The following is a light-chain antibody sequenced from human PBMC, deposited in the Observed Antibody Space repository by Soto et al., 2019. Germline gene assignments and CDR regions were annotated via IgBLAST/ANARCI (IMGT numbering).Light chain of an antibody. CDR2: EVS. V-gene: IGLV2-14*01. CDR3: TSYSRYRVLV. CDR1: SSGLGGYKY. J-gene: IGLJ3*02. Sequence: QSLLTQPASVSWSLGQSITISCTGTSSGLGGYKYVSWYQQHPGKAPKLIIFEVSNRPSGVSDRFSGSNSGNTASLTISGLQAEDEADYYCTSYSRYRVLVFGGGTKVTVL.